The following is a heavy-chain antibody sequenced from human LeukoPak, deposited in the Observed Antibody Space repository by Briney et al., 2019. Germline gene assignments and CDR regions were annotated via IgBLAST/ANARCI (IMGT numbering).Heavy chain of an antibody. CDR3: AKDNTLWGGSLDY. Sequence: GGSLRLSCAASGFTFDDYAMHWVRQAPGKGLEWVSGISWNSGSIGYADSVKGRFTISRDNAKNSLYLQMNSLRAEDMALYYCAKDNTLWGGSLDYWGQGTLVTVSS. D-gene: IGHD3-16*01. J-gene: IGHJ4*02. CDR1: GFTFDDYA. CDR2: ISWNSGSI. V-gene: IGHV3-9*03.